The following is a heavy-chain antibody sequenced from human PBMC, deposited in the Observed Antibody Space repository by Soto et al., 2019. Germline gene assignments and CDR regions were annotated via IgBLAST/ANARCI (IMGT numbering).Heavy chain of an antibody. CDR1: GGSLSSYY. CDR2: IYYSGIT. CDR3: ARAGGVYYFDY. D-gene: IGHD2-8*02. J-gene: IGHJ4*02. Sequence: SEPLSLTCTVSGGSLSSYYWSWIRQPPGKGLEWIGYIYYSGITDYNPSLKSRVTISVDTSKSQFSLKLSSVTAADTAVYYCARAGGVYYFDYWGQGTLVTVSS. V-gene: IGHV4-59*01.